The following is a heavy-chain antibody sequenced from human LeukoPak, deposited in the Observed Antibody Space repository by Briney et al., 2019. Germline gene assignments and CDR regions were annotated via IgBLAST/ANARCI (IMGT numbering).Heavy chain of an antibody. CDR1: GFTFSTHA. Sequence: GRSLRLSCAASGFTFSTHAMHWVRQAPGKGLEWVAVVSHDGTTKYYTDSVKGRFTISRDNSKNTLYLQMNGLRTDDTAVYYCARAIVGTENFDYWGQGTLVTVSS. D-gene: IGHD5-12*01. CDR2: VSHDGTTK. CDR3: ARAIVGTENFDY. V-gene: IGHV3-30*10. J-gene: IGHJ4*02.